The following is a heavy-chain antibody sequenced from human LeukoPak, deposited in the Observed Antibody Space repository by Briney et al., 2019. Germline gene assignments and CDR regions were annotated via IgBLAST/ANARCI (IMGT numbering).Heavy chain of an antibody. Sequence: GGSLRLSCAASGFTFSSYGMHWVRQAPGKGLEWVAFIRYDGSNKYYADSVKGRFTISRDNSKNTLYLQMNSLRAEDTAVYYCAKDLYSSGWWYGMDVWGQGTTVTVSS. CDR3: AKDLYSSGWWYGMDV. CDR2: IRYDGSNK. V-gene: IGHV3-30*02. CDR1: GFTFSSYG. D-gene: IGHD6-19*01. J-gene: IGHJ6*02.